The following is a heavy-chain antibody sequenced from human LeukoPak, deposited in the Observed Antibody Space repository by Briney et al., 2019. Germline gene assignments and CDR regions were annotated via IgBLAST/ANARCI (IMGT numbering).Heavy chain of an antibody. V-gene: IGHV1-2*06. CDR1: GYTFTGYC. D-gene: IGHD6-13*01. Sequence: ASVKVSCKASGYTFTGYCMHWVRQAPGQGLEWMGRINPNSGGTNYAQKIQGRVTMTRDTSISTAYMELSRLRSDDTAVYYCARDRLIRGIAAAGHNYWGQGTLVTVSS. CDR2: INPNSGGT. J-gene: IGHJ4*02. CDR3: ARDRLIRGIAAAGHNY.